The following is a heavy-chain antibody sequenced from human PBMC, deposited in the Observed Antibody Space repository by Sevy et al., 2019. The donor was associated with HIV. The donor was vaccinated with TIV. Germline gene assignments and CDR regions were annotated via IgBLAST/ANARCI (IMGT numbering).Heavy chain of an antibody. CDR3: AGYNNLGY. CDR1: GFSFSNYW. CDR2: IKEDGSEK. V-gene: IGHV3-7*01. J-gene: IGHJ4*02. Sequence: GGSLRLSCVVSGFSFSNYWMSWVRQAPGKGLEGVANIKEDGSEKHYVDSVKGRFTISRDNTKNSLFLQMNSMRAEDTALYYCAGYNNLGYWGQGTLVTVSS. D-gene: IGHD1-1*01.